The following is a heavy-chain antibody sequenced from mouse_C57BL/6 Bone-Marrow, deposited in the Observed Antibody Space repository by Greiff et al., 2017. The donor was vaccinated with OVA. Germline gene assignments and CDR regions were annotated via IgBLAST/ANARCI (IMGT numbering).Heavy chain of an antibody. CDR2: INYDGSST. CDR1: GFTFSDYY. V-gene: IGHV5-16*01. Sequence: DVKLQESEGGLVQPGSSMKLSCTASGFTFSDYYMAWVRQVPEKGLEWVANINYDGSSTYYLDSLKSRFIISRDNAKNILYMQMSSLKSEDTATYYCASPPLLFYFDYWGKGTTLTVSS. CDR3: ASPPLLFYFDY. J-gene: IGHJ2*01. D-gene: IGHD1-1*01.